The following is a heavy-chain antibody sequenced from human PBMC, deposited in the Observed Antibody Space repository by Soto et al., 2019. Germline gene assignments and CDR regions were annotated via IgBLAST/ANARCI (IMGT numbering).Heavy chain of an antibody. V-gene: IGHV3-21*01. D-gene: IGHD3-16*01. CDR3: ARDQGGFDAFDI. J-gene: IGHJ3*02. CDR2: ISSSSSYI. Sequence: GGSLRLSCTASGFTFSSYSMNWVHQAPGKGLEWVSSISSSSSYIYYADSVKGRFTISRDNAKNSLYLQMNSLRAEDTAVYYCARDQGGFDAFDIWGQGTMVTVSS. CDR1: GFTFSSYS.